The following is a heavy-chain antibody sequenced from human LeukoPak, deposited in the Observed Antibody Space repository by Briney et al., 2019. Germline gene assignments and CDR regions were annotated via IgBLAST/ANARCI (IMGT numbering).Heavy chain of an antibody. CDR2: IIPIFGTA. CDR1: GGTFSSYA. CDR3: AGASGPPYYFDY. Sequence: SVKVSCKASGGTFSSYAISWVRQAPGQGLEWMGGIIPIFGTANYAQKFQGRVTITADESTSTAYMELSSLRSEDTAVYYCAGASGPPYYFDYWGRGTLVTVSS. J-gene: IGHJ4*02. V-gene: IGHV1-69*13.